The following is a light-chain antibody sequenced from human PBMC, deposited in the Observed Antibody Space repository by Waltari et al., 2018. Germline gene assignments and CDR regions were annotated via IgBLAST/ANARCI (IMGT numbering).Light chain of an antibody. V-gene: IGKV3-11*01. CDR3: QQRINWPLT. Sequence: EIVLTQSPATLSLSPGDRATLSCRASQSVSTYLVWYQQGPAQAPRLLIYDASSRPAGIPARFSGSGSGTDFTLTISSLEPEDFAVYYCQQRINWPLTFGGGTKVEIK. CDR2: DAS. CDR1: QSVSTY. J-gene: IGKJ4*01.